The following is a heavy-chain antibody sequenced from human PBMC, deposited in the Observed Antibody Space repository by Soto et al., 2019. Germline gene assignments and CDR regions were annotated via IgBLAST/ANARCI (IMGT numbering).Heavy chain of an antibody. Sequence: EVQLLESGGGLVQPGGFLRLSCAASGFTFSSYAMSWVRQAPGKGLEWVSAISGSGGSTYYADSVKGRFTISRDNSKNTLYLQMNSLRAEDTAVYYCAKDRVTYYYDSSGYYYYDYWGQGTLVTVSS. J-gene: IGHJ4*02. CDR1: GFTFSSYA. CDR3: AKDRVTYYYDSSGYYYYDY. V-gene: IGHV3-23*01. CDR2: ISGSGGST. D-gene: IGHD3-22*01.